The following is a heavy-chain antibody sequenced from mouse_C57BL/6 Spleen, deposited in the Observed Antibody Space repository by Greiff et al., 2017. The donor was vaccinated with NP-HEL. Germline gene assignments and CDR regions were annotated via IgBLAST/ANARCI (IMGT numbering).Heavy chain of an antibody. CDR1: GYTFTSYW. V-gene: IGHV1-64*01. CDR2: IHPNSGST. D-gene: IGHD2-4*01. Sequence: VQLQQPGAELVKPGASVKLSCKASGYTFTSYWMHWVKQRPGQGLEWIGMIHPNSGSTNYNEKFKSKATLTVDKSSSTAYVQLSSLTSEDSAVYYCARSPYDYDGYFDVWGTGTTVTVSS. CDR3: ARSPYDYDGYFDV. J-gene: IGHJ1*03.